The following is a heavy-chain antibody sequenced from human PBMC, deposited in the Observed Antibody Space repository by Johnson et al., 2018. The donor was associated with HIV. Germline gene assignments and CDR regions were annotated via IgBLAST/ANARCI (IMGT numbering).Heavy chain of an antibody. V-gene: IGHV3-30*02. Sequence: QVQLVESGGGSVKPGDSLRLSCAASGFTFSSYGMHWVRQAPGKGLAWVAFIRYDGSNKYYADSVKGRFTISRDNAKNSLYLQMNSLRAEDTAVYYCAREVRRWLQFDAFDIWGQGTMVTVSS. CDR1: GFTFSSYG. CDR3: AREVRRWLQFDAFDI. D-gene: IGHD5-24*01. J-gene: IGHJ3*02. CDR2: IRYDGSNK.